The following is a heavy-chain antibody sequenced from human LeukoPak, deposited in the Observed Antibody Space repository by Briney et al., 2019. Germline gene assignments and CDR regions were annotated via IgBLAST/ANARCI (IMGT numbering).Heavy chain of an antibody. CDR2: IYYTRST. CDR1: GGSISSSSYY. J-gene: IGHJ4*02. D-gene: IGHD3-22*01. Sequence: SETLSLTCTVSGGSISSSSYYWGWIRQPPGKGLEWIGSIYYTRSTYYNPSLKSRVTISVDTSKNQFSLKLTSVTAADTAVYYCARLTYYYDSSGYCLDYWGQGTLVTVSS. CDR3: ARLTYYYDSSGYCLDY. V-gene: IGHV4-39*01.